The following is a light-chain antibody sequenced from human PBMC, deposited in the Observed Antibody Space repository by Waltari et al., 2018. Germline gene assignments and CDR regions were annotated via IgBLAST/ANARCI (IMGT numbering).Light chain of an antibody. CDR3: QQSSTSLT. J-gene: IGKJ3*01. Sequence: DIQMTQSPSSLSASVGDRVTITCRASQSISSNLNWYQQKAGKAPKLLIYAATSLQSGVSSRFSGSGSGTDFTLTISSLQPEDFATYYCQQSSTSLTFGPGTTVDSK. CDR2: AAT. CDR1: QSISSN. V-gene: IGKV1-39*01.